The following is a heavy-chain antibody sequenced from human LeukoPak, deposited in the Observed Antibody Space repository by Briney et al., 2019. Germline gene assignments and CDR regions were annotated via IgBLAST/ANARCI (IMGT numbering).Heavy chain of an antibody. Sequence: SETLSLTCTVSGGSISSSSYYWGWIRQPPGKGLEWIGSIYYSGSTYYNPSLKSRVTISVDTSKNQFSLNLSSVTATDTAVYYCARGRAYYDSTGYYAWGQGILVTVSS. D-gene: IGHD3-22*01. V-gene: IGHV4-39*07. CDR1: GGSISSSSYY. CDR2: IYYSGST. J-gene: IGHJ5*02. CDR3: ARGRAYYDSTGYYA.